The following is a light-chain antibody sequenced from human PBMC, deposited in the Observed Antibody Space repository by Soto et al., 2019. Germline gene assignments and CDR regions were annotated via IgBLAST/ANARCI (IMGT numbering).Light chain of an antibody. Sequence: EIVMTQSPATLSVSPGERATLSCRASQSVSSYLAWYQQKPGQAPRLLIYGASTRATGIPARFSGSGSGTEFTLTISSLQSEDFAFYYCQQYNYGPPDTFDGGTKVEIK. J-gene: IGKJ4*01. V-gene: IGKV3-15*01. CDR1: QSVSSY. CDR2: GAS. CDR3: QQYNYGPPDT.